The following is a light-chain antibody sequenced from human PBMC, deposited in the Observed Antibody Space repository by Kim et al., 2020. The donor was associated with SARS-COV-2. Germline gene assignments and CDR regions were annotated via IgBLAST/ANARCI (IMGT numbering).Light chain of an antibody. CDR2: KAS. CDR1: HSFIGW. V-gene: IGKV1-5*03. CDR3: QQCETSPYT. Sequence: ASVGSRVTITCRASHSFIGWLAWYQVKPGKAPRLLIYKASTLESGVPGRFSGSGSGTEYTLTIDSLQPDDFATYYCQQCETSPYTFGQGTRVDIK. J-gene: IGKJ2*01.